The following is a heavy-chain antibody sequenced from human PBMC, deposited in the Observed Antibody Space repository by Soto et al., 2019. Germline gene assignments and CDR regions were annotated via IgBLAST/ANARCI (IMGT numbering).Heavy chain of an antibody. D-gene: IGHD2-15*01. V-gene: IGHV1-69*01. CDR3: ARLGYCRSGTCSGEDY. CDR2: IIPIFGTA. CDR1: GGTFNSNA. Sequence: KVSCKASGGTFNSNAISWVRQAPGQGLEWMGGIIPIFGTADYAQKLQGRVTITADESTRTAYMELTSLRSEDTAIYYCARLGYCRSGTCSGEDYWGQGALVTVSS. J-gene: IGHJ4*02.